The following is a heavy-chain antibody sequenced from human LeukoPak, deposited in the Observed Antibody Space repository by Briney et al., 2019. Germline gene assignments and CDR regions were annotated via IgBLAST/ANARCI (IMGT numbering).Heavy chain of an antibody. CDR1: GFTFTSYS. J-gene: IGHJ6*03. D-gene: IGHD3-10*01. Sequence: GGSLRLSCAASGFTFTSYSMNWVRQAPGKGLEWVANIKYDGSGKYYVDSVKGRFTISRDDAKNSLYLEMNSLRAEDTAVYYCAKVMKGSERITMVRGLIIKTAGLYYMDVWGKGTTVTVSS. V-gene: IGHV3-7*03. CDR2: IKYDGSGK. CDR3: AKVMKGSERITMVRGLIIKTAGLYYMDV.